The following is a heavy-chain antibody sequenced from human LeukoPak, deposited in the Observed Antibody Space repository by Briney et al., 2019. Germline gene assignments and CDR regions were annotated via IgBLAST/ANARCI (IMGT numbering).Heavy chain of an antibody. D-gene: IGHD2-2*01. Sequence: ASVKGSCKTSGYSFTNYDINWVRQATGQGLEWMGWMSPNSGKTGYAQKFQGRVTMTKNTSMSTAYMELSSLRSEDTAVYYCARGRIPAAAYYYYYGMDVWGQGTTVTVSS. J-gene: IGHJ6*02. CDR3: ARGRIPAAAYYYYYGMDV. V-gene: IGHV1-8*01. CDR1: GYSFTNYD. CDR2: MSPNSGKT.